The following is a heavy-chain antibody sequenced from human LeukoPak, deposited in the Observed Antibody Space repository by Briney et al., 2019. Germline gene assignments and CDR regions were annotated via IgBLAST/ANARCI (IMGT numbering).Heavy chain of an antibody. D-gene: IGHD3-3*01. V-gene: IGHV3-21*04. CDR3: ASMDFWSGYPFDY. J-gene: IGHJ4*02. CDR2: ISSSSSYI. CDR1: GFTFSSYS. Sequence: GGSLRLSCAASGFTFSSYSMNWVRQAPGKGLEWVSSISSSSSYIYYADSVKGRFTISRDNAKNSLYLQMNSLRAEDTAVYYCASMDFWSGYPFDYWGQGTLVTVSS.